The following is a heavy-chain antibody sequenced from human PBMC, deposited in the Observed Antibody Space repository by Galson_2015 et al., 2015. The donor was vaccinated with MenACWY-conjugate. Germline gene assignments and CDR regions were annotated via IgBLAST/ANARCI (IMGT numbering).Heavy chain of an antibody. CDR2: INPRGGST. CDR3: AREGSAFTFDPYDP. Sequence: SVKVSCKASGYNFTNYYMHWVRQAPGQGLEWMGIINPRGGSTSYAHKFQDRVTMTRDTPTSTIYMELSSLKSDDTAIYFCAREGSAFTFDPYDPRAQRTLVPVPS. V-gene: IGHV1-46*01. D-gene: IGHD3-16*01. J-gene: IGHJ5*02. CDR1: GYNFTNYY.